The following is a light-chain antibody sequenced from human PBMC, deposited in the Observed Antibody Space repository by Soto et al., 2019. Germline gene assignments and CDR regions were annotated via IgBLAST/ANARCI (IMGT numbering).Light chain of an antibody. Sequence: QSVLTQPPSVSGAPGQRVTISCTGSSSNIGAGYDVHWYQQLPGTAPKLLIYGNSNRPSGVPDRFSGSKSGTSASLAITGLQAEDEADYSCQSYDSSLSSLFGGGTKLT. CDR3: QSYDSSLSSL. J-gene: IGLJ3*02. CDR1: SSNIGAGYD. CDR2: GNS. V-gene: IGLV1-40*01.